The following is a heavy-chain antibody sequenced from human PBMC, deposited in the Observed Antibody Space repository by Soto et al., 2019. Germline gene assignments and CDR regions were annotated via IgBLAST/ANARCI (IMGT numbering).Heavy chain of an antibody. CDR2: IIPIFGTA. CDR1: GGTFSSYA. Sequence: QVQLVQSGAEVKKPGSSVKVSCKASGGTFSSYAISWVRQAPGQGLEWMGGIIPIFGTANYAQKFQGRVTITADESASTAYMELSSLRSEDTAVYYCASWEPPKGYYCDYGMDVWGQGTTVTVSS. J-gene: IGHJ6*02. D-gene: IGHD1-26*01. V-gene: IGHV1-69*01. CDR3: ASWEPPKGYYCDYGMDV.